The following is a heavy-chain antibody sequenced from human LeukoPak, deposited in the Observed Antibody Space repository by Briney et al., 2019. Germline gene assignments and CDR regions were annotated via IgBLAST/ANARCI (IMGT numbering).Heavy chain of an antibody. CDR3: ARDLRERGTSHMDV. Sequence: PSQTLSLTCTVSGGSISSGGYYWSWIRQPPGKGLEWIGYIYHSGSTYYNPSLKSRVTISVDRSKNQFSLKLSSVTAADTAVYYCARDLRERGTSHMDVWGKGTTVTVSS. J-gene: IGHJ6*03. D-gene: IGHD1-1*01. CDR1: GGSISSGGYY. V-gene: IGHV4-30-2*01. CDR2: IYHSGST.